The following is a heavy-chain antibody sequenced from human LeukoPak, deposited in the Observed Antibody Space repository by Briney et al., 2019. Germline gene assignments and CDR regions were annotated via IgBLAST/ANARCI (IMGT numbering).Heavy chain of an antibody. CDR3: ARDGHDYSNPHPNYYYYMDV. V-gene: IGHV4-61*02. J-gene: IGHJ6*03. CDR1: GGSNSSGSYY. CDR2: IYTSGST. D-gene: IGHD4-11*01. Sequence: PSQTLSLTCTVSGGSNSSGSYYWSWIRQPAGKGLEWIGRIYTSGSTNYNPSLKSRVTISVDTSKNQFSLKLSSVTAADTAVYYCARDGHDYSNPHPNYYYYMDVWGKGTTVTVSS.